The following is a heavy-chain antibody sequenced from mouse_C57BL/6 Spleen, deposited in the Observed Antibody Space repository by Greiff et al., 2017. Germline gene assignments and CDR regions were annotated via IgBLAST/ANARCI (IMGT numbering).Heavy chain of an antibody. Sequence: VQLQQSGPELVKPGASVKISCKASGYAFSSSWMNWVKQRPGKGLEWIGRIYPGDGDINYNGKFKGKATLTADKSSSTAYMQLSSLTSEDSAVYFCARCSITTVVARGYFDVWGTGTTVTVSS. D-gene: IGHD1-1*01. CDR2: IYPGDGDI. V-gene: IGHV1-82*01. CDR3: ARCSITTVVARGYFDV. J-gene: IGHJ1*03. CDR1: GYAFSSSW.